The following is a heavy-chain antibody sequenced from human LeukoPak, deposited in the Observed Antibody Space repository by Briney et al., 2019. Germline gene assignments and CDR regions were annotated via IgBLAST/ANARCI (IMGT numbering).Heavy chain of an antibody. CDR2: INHSGST. V-gene: IGHV4-34*01. CDR1: GFTFSSYW. CDR3: ARGWRQQPIN. D-gene: IGHD6-13*01. J-gene: IGHJ4*02. Sequence: GSLRLSCAASGFTFSSYWMSWIRQPPGKGLEWIGEINHSGSTNYNPSLKSRVTISVDTSKNQFSLKLTSVTAVDTAVYYCARGWRQQPINWGQGRLVTVSS.